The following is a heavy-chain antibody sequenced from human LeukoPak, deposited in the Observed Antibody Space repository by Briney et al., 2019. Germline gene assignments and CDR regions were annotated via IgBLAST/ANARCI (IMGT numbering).Heavy chain of an antibody. J-gene: IGHJ4*02. D-gene: IGHD4-17*01. CDR3: ARAPNTNYGHY. CDR1: GYCFTSYW. CDR2: IYSGDSNT. V-gene: IGHV5-51*01. Sequence: GASLKISYKGSGYCFTSYWIGWARPMPGKGLEWMGIIYSGDSNTSYSPSFQGLVTISAGKSISTAYLQWSSLKASDTAMYYCARAPNTNYGHYWGQGTLVTVSS.